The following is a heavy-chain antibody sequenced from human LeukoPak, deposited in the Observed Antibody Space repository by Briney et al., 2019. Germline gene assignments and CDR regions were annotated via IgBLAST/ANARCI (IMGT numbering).Heavy chain of an antibody. V-gene: IGHV1-8*03. Sequence: ASVKVSCKASGYTFTGYYMHWVRQATGQGLEWMGWMNPNSGNTGYAQKFQGRVTITRNTSISTAYMELSSLRSEDTAVYYCARAPMVRGDPYYFDYWGQGTLVTVSS. CDR1: GYTFTGYY. J-gene: IGHJ4*02. D-gene: IGHD3-10*01. CDR2: MNPNSGNT. CDR3: ARAPMVRGDPYYFDY.